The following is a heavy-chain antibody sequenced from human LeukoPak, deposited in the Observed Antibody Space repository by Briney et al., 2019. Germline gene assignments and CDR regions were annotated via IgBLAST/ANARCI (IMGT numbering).Heavy chain of an antibody. V-gene: IGHV4-4*07. CDR2: IYTSGST. J-gene: IGHJ5*02. Sequence: SETLSLTCTVSGGSISSYYWSWIRQPAGKGLEWIGRIYTSGSTNYNPSLKSRVTISVDTSKNQFSLKLSSVTAADTAVYYCAGIAAAGRSNWFDPWGQGTLVTVSS. CDR3: AGIAAAGRSNWFDP. D-gene: IGHD6-13*01. CDR1: GGSISSYY.